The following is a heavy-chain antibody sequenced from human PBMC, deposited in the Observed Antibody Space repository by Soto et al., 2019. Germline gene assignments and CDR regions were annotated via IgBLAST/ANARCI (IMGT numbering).Heavy chain of an antibody. Sequence: GESLQISCKGSAYSSTTYSIGWVRQMPGKGLEWMGIIYPGDSDTRYSPSFQGQVTISADKSINTTYLQWSSLKASDTAIYYCARSRRGAYSSGWYSPWGYYNYGIDVWGQGTKVTVSS. J-gene: IGHJ6*02. CDR3: ARSRRGAYSSGWYSPWGYYNYGIDV. D-gene: IGHD6-19*01. CDR2: IYPGDSDT. CDR1: AYSSTTYS. V-gene: IGHV5-51*01.